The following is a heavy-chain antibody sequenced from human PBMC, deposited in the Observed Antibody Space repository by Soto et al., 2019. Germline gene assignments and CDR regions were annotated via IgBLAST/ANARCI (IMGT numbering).Heavy chain of an antibody. D-gene: IGHD6-6*01. Sequence: SETLSLTCAVSGVSISSGGYSWSWIRQPPGKGLEWIGYIYHDGGTYYNPSLKSRVTISVDRSENQFSLKLSSVTAADTAVYYCARYTRADRPYNCFDPWGQGTLVTVSS. CDR2: IYHDGGT. CDR1: GVSISSGGYS. J-gene: IGHJ5*02. V-gene: IGHV4-30-2*01. CDR3: ARYTRADRPYNCFDP.